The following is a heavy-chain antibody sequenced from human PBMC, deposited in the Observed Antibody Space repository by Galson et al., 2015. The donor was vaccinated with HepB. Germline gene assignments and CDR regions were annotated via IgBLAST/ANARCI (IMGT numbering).Heavy chain of an antibody. V-gene: IGHV3-49*03. CDR2: ISTKTYASST. D-gene: IGHD3-10*01. CDR3: GSVGGYREPYFYLMDV. J-gene: IGHJ6*03. Sequence: SLRLSCAGSGFPFSVYSMGWFRLAPGKGLEWVGFISTKTYASSTQYAASVKGRSTISRDDSKSVAYLQMSTLETEDTAVYYCGSVGGYREPYFYLMDVWGKGTPVTFSS. CDR1: GFPFSVYS.